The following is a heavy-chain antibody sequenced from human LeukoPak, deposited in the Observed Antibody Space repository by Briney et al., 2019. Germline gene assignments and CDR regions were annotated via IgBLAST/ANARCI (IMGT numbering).Heavy chain of an antibody. CDR1: GFTFRSYG. Sequence: GGSLRLSCAASGFTFRSYGMHWVRQAPGRGLEWVAVIWYEGSDKHYADSVKGRFTISRDNSKNTLYLQLNSLRAEDTAVYYCARGSISWYYFDYWGQGTLVTVSP. J-gene: IGHJ4*02. V-gene: IGHV3-33*01. CDR2: IWYEGSDK. CDR3: ARGSISWYYFDY. D-gene: IGHD6-13*01.